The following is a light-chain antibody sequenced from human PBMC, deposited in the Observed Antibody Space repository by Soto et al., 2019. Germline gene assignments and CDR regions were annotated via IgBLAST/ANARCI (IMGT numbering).Light chain of an antibody. V-gene: IGLV6-57*04. J-gene: IGLJ2*01. Sequence: NFMLTQPHSVSESPGKTLSISCTRSSGSIANNYVQWYQQRPGSAPTTVIYENNQRLSGVPDRFSGSTDGSSNSASLTISGLQTEDEADYYCAVWDDSLSGMVFGGGTKLTVL. CDR3: AVWDDSLSGMV. CDR1: SGSIANNY. CDR2: ENN.